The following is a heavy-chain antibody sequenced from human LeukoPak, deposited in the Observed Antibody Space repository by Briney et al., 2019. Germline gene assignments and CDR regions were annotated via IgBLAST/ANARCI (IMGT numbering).Heavy chain of an antibody. CDR2: INHSGST. D-gene: IGHD3-22*01. CDR3: ARGGLRYYDSSGYRWFDP. V-gene: IGHV4-34*01. J-gene: IGHJ5*02. Sequence: SETLSLTCAVYGGSFSGYYWSWIRQPPGKGLEWIGEINHSGSTNYNPSLKSRVTISVDTSKNQFSLKLSSVTAADTAVYYCARGGLRYYDSSGYRWFDPWGQGTLVTVSS. CDR1: GGSFSGYY.